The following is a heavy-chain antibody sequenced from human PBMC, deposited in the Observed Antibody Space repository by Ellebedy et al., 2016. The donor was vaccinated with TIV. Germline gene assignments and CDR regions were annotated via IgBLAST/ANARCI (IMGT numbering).Heavy chain of an antibody. J-gene: IGHJ4*02. CDR3: ARDGRGIYFDS. D-gene: IGHD1-26*01. V-gene: IGHV6-1*01. CDR1: GDTVSSNSAA. CDR2: TYYRSKWHN. Sequence: SQTLSLTCAISGDTVSSNSAAWNWVRQYPSRGLEWLGRTYYRSKWHNDYAVSVKSRITINPDTSKNQFSLNLNSVTPEDSAVYYCARDGRGIYFDSWGQGTLVTVSS.